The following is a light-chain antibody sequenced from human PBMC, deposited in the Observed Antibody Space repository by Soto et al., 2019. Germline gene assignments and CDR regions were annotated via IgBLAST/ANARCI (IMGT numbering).Light chain of an antibody. V-gene: IGKV1-39*01. CDR3: QQSYSTPPST. Sequence: DIQMTQSPSSLSASVGDRVTITCRASQSISSYLNWYQQKPGKVPKLLIYAASSLQSGVPSRFSGSGSGTDFTLTISSLQPEDFATYYCQQSYSTPPSTFGQGTKLEIK. CDR1: QSISSY. J-gene: IGKJ2*02. CDR2: AAS.